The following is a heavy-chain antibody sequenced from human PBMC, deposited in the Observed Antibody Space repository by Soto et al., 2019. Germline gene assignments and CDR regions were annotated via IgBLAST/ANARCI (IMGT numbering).Heavy chain of an antibody. J-gene: IGHJ4*02. CDR1: GFTFSSYG. Sequence: QVQLVESGGGVVQPGRSLRLSCAASGFTFSSYGMHWVRQAPGKGLEWVAVISYDGSNKYYADSVKGRFTISRDNSKNTLYLQMNSLRAEDTAVYYCAKDLRLKVASTAYYFDYWGRGTLVTVSS. CDR2: ISYDGSNK. V-gene: IGHV3-30*18. CDR3: AKDLRLKVASTAYYFDY. D-gene: IGHD2-15*01.